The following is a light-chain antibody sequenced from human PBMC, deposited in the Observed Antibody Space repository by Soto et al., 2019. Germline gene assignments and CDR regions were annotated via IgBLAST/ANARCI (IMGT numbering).Light chain of an antibody. Sequence: QSALTQPASVSGSPGQSITISCTGTGSDVGFYNYVSWYQQHPGKAPKLMIYDVSNWPSGVSNRFSASKSGITASLTISGLQAEDEADYYCSSYTGSSALYVFGTGTKVTVL. CDR3: SSYTGSSALYV. CDR1: GSDVGFYNY. V-gene: IGLV2-14*03. J-gene: IGLJ1*01. CDR2: DVS.